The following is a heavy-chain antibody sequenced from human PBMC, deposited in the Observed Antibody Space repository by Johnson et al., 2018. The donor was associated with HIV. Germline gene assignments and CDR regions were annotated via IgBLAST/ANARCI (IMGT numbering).Heavy chain of an antibody. CDR1: GFTFKNYA. CDR2: IWYDGSKQ. J-gene: IGHJ3*02. V-gene: IGHV3-33*01. CDR3: ARDPAAAALRAFDI. D-gene: IGHD6-13*01. Sequence: VQLVESGGGVVQPGRSLRLSCEASGFTFKNYAMHWVRQAPGKGLEWVAVIWYDGSKQHYADSVKGRFTISRDNSKNILYLQMNTLRAEDTAVYYCARDPAAAALRAFDIWGQGTMVTVSP.